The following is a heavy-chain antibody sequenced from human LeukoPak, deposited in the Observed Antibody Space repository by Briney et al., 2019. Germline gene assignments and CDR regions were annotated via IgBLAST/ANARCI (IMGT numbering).Heavy chain of an antibody. D-gene: IGHD2-2*01. CDR1: GYTFSNFG. V-gene: IGHV1-18*01. Sequence: ASVKVSCKTSGYTFSNFGINWVRQAPGQGLEWMGWISGNNDNPNYGQKFQGRFTVTTDSSTSTAYMELRTLSFDDTAVYYGARDGTSTDDYWGQGTLVTVSS. CDR3: ARDGTSTDDY. J-gene: IGHJ4*02. CDR2: ISGNNDNP.